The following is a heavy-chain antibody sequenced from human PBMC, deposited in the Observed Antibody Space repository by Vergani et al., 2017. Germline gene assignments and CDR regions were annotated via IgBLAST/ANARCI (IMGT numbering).Heavy chain of an antibody. CDR1: GYTLTGYY. CDR3: VLGNAANVDYYCYMDV. V-gene: IGHV1-2*02. D-gene: IGHD6-13*01. Sequence: QVQLVQSGAEVKKPGASLKVFCKASGYTLTGYYMHWVRQAPGQGLEWMGWINPNSGGTNYAQKFQGRVTMTRDTCISTAYMELSRLRSDDTAVYYCVLGNAANVDYYCYMDVWSKGTTVTVSS. CDR2: INPNSGGT. J-gene: IGHJ6*03.